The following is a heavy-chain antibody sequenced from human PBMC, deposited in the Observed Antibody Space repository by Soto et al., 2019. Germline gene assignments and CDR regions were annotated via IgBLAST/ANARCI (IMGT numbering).Heavy chain of an antibody. CDR1: GYTFTSSA. CDR2: INAGNGNT. J-gene: IGHJ4*02. D-gene: IGHD3-22*01. Sequence: ASVKVSCKASGYTFTSSAFHWVRQAPGQRLEWMGRINAGNGNTKYSRGFQGRVTITRDTSASTAYMELRSLRSEDTAVYYCARGFADYYEGDGSIHWGQGTMVTVST. CDR3: ARGFADYYEGDGSIH. V-gene: IGHV1-3*01.